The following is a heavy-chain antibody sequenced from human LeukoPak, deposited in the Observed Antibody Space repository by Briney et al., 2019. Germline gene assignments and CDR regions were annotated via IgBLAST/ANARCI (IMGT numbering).Heavy chain of an antibody. D-gene: IGHD3-10*01. Sequence: EPSETLSLTCTVSGGSISSYYWSWVRQPPGKGLEWIGFIFDSGSINYNPSLKSRVSISIDTSKNQFSLKLSSVTAADTAVYYCARRGFFDFWGQGTLVTVSS. J-gene: IGHJ4*02. CDR1: GGSISSYY. V-gene: IGHV4-59*08. CDR2: IFDSGSI. CDR3: ARRGFFDF.